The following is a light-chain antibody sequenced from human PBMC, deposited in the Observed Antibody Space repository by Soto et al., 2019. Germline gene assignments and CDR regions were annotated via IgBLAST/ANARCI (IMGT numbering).Light chain of an antibody. Sequence: QLVLTQSPSASASLGASVKRTCTLSSGHSNYAIAWHQQQSEKGPRYLMKLNSDGSHSKGDGIPDRFSGSSSGAERYLTISSLQSEDEADYYCQTWGSSIVVFGGGTKLPVL. CDR3: QTWGSSIVV. CDR1: SGHSNYA. V-gene: IGLV4-69*01. J-gene: IGLJ2*01. CDR2: LNSDGSH.